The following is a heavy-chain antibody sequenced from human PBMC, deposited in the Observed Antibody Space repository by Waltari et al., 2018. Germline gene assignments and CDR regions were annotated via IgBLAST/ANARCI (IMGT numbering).Heavy chain of an antibody. D-gene: IGHD2-21*01. J-gene: IGHJ6*02. CDR2: INPSGGST. Sequence: QVQLVQSGAEVKKPGASVKISCKTSEYTFTSSYIHWVRQAPVQGLEWMGIINPSGGSTIYAQKFQGRVTMTRDTSTSTVYMELSSLRSEDMAVYYCALDTGALWLDVWGQGTTVTVSS. CDR3: ALDTGALWLDV. CDR1: EYTFTSSY. V-gene: IGHV1-46*01.